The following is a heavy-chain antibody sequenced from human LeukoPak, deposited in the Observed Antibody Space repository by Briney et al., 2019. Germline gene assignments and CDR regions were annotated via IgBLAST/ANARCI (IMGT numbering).Heavy chain of an antibody. D-gene: IGHD3-9*01. V-gene: IGHV3-23*01. CDR2: ISGSGGST. Sequence: GGSLRLSCAASGFTFGSYAMSWVREAPGKGMEWVSAISGSGGSTYYADSVKGRFTISRDNSKNTLYLQMNSLRAEDTAVYYCAKTPGRYFDWLFVDYWGQGTLVTVSS. CDR3: AKTPGRYFDWLFVDY. CDR1: GFTFGSYA. J-gene: IGHJ4*02.